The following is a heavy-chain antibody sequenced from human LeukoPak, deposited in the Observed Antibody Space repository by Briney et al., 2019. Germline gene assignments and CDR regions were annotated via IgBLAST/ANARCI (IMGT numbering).Heavy chain of an antibody. Sequence: GGSLRLSCAASGFTFSSYWMSWVRQAPGKGLEWVAVISYDGSNKYYADSVKGRFTISRDNSKNTLYLQMNSLRAEDTAVYYCARGVWWTGRPEXVPDYWGQGTLVXVXS. V-gene: IGHV3-30-3*01. CDR1: GFTFSSYW. D-gene: IGHD1-26*01. J-gene: IGHJ4*02. CDR2: ISYDGSNK. CDR3: ARGVWWTGRPEXVPDY.